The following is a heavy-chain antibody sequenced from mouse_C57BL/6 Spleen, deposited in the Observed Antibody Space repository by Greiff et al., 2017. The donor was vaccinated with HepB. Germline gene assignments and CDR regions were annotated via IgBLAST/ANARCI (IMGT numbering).Heavy chain of an antibody. CDR2: ISSGGSYT. D-gene: IGHD1-1*01. V-gene: IGHV5-6*01. CDR1: GFTFSSYG. J-gene: IGHJ3*01. CDR3: ARQHGSSSSWFAY. Sequence: EVKVVESGGDLVKPGGSLKLSCAASGFTFSSYGMSWVRQTPDKRLEWVATISSGGSYTYYPDSVKGRFTISRDNAKNNLYLQMSSLKSEDTAMYYCARQHGSSSSWFAYWGQGTLVTVSA.